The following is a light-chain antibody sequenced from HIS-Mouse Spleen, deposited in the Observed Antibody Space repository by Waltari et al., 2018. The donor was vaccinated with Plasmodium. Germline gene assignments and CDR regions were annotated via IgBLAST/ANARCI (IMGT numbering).Light chain of an antibody. CDR2: KAS. CDR3: QQYNSYWT. V-gene: IGKV1-5*03. J-gene: IGKJ1*01. Sequence: DIQMTQSPSTLSAYVGDRVTITCLASQSISSWFAWYQQKPGKAPKLLIYKASSLESGVPSRFSGSGSGTEFTLTISSLQPDDFATYYCQQYNSYWTFGQGTKVEIK. CDR1: QSISSW.